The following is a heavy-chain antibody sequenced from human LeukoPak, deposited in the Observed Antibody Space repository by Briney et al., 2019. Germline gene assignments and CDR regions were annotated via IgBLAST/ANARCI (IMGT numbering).Heavy chain of an antibody. D-gene: IGHD3-22*01. CDR3: ARVTSDDSSGYYKVFDY. CDR2: IYHSGST. V-gene: IGHV4-30-2*01. Sequence: SQTLSLTCAVSGGSISSGGYSWSWIRQPPGMGLEWIGYIYHSGSTYYNPSLKSRVTISVDRSKNQFSLKLSSVTAADTAVYYCARVTSDDSSGYYKVFDYWGQGTLVTVSS. CDR1: GGSISSGGYS. J-gene: IGHJ4*02.